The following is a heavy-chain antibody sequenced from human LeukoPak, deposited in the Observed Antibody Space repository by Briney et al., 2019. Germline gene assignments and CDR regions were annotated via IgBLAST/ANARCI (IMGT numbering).Heavy chain of an antibody. D-gene: IGHD6-13*01. CDR1: GGSISSGGYY. CDR3: ARAPYSSSWYQFDP. CDR2: IYYSGST. J-gene: IGHJ5*02. Sequence: PSQTLSLTCTVSGGSISSGGYYWSWIRQHPGKGLEWIGYIYYSGSTYYNPSLKSRVTISVDTSKNQFSLKLSSVTAADTAVYYCARAPYSSSWYQFDPWGQGTLVTVSS. V-gene: IGHV4-31*03.